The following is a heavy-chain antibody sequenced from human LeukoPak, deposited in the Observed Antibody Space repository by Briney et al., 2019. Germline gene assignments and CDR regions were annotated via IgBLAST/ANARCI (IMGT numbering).Heavy chain of an antibody. D-gene: IGHD1-14*01. J-gene: IGHJ3*02. Sequence: SETLALTCAAYGGTVSGYYWSWIRQHPGKGLEWLWEINHSGSTNYNPSLKSRVTISVDTSKNQFSLQLSSVTAADTAVYYCARGPLTEAHTFDIWGQGTVVTVSS. V-gene: IGHV4-34*01. CDR1: GGTVSGYY. CDR2: INHSGST. CDR3: ARGPLTEAHTFDI.